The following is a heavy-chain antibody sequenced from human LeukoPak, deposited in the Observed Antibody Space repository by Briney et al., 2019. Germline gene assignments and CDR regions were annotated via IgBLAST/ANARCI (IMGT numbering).Heavy chain of an antibody. D-gene: IGHD1-26*01. J-gene: IGHJ4*02. CDR3: ARQWELLGYYFDY. CDR1: GFTVSSNY. CDR2: IFSGGTT. Sequence: QPGGSLRLSCAASGFTVSSNYMSWVRQAPGKGLEWVSVIFSGGTTYYADSVKGRFTISRDNSKNTLYLQMNSLRAEDTAVYYCARQWELLGYYFDYWGQGTLVTVSS. V-gene: IGHV3-53*01.